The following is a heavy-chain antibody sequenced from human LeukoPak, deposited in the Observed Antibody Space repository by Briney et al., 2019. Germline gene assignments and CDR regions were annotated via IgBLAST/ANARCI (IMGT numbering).Heavy chain of an antibody. J-gene: IGHJ4*02. V-gene: IGHV3-23*01. Sequence: TGGSLRLSCVPSGITFSNSALSWVRQAPGKGLEWVSTITKSGDQTHYADSVRGLFTISRDIFKNTLSLQMNSLTTEDTAVYYCARAALGLLDPFDYWGQGTLITVSS. CDR1: GITFSNSA. CDR3: ARAALGLLDPFDY. CDR2: ITKSGDQT. D-gene: IGHD3-3*01.